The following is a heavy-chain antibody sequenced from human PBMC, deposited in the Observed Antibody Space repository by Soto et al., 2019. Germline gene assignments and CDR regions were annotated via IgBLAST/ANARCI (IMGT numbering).Heavy chain of an antibody. CDR1: GYTFTSDD. CDR3: ARERRLGIDGMDV. V-gene: IGHV1-8*01. CDR2: MNRNSGNT. J-gene: IGHJ6*02. D-gene: IGHD7-27*01. Sequence: QVQLVQSGAEVKKPGASVKVSCKASGYTFTSDDINWVRQATGQGLEWMGWMNRNSGNTGYAQKCKGRVTMTWHTTISTAYMELSSLRYEDTAVYYCARERRLGIDGMDVWGQGTTVTVSS.